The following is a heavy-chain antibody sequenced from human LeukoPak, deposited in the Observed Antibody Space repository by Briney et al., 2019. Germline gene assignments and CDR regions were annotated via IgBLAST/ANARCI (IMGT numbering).Heavy chain of an antibody. J-gene: IGHJ5*02. Sequence: SETLSLTCTVSGGSISSSSYYWGWIRQPPGKGLEWIGSIYYSGSTYYNPSLKSRVTVSVDTSKNQFSLKLSSVTAADTAVYYCARSKFRYCSGGSCYSRETEKYYNWFDPWGQGTLVTVSS. CDR2: IYYSGST. CDR3: ARSKFRYCSGGSCYSRETEKYYNWFDP. CDR1: GGSISSSSYY. D-gene: IGHD2-15*01. V-gene: IGHV4-39*01.